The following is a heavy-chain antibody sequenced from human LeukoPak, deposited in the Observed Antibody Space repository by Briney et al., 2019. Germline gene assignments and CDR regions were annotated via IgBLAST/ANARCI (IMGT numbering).Heavy chain of an antibody. D-gene: IGHD6-25*01. Sequence: GGSLRLSCAASGFTFSNAWMTWVRQVPGKGLEWVGRIKSIVVGGSIDYAAPVKGRFTISRDDSKNTLYLQMNSLKTEDTAVHYCTTDRYRSGDDYWGQGTLVTVSS. CDR2: IKSIVVGGSI. J-gene: IGHJ4*02. V-gene: IGHV3-15*01. CDR1: GFTFSNAW. CDR3: TTDRYRSGDDY.